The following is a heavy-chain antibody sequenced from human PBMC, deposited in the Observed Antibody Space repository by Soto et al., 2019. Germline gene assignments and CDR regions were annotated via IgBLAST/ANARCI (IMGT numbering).Heavy chain of an antibody. J-gene: IGHJ6*02. CDR1: GYTFTSYG. Sequence: QVQLVQSGAEVKKPGASVKVSCKASGYTFTSYGISWVRQAPGQGLEWMGWISAYNGNTNYAQKLQGRVTMTTDTSTSTAYMELRSLRSDDTAVYYCARAVWLPPFYYYYGMDVWGQGTTVTVSS. CDR3: ARAVWLPPFYYYYGMDV. V-gene: IGHV1-18*01. CDR2: ISAYNGNT. D-gene: IGHD5-18*01.